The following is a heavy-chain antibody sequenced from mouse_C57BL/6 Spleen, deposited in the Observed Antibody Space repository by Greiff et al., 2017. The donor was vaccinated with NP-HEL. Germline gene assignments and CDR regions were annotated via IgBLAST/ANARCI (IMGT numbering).Heavy chain of an antibody. CDR3: ARKTVVALYAMDY. CDR1: GFTFSDSG. CDR2: ISSGRSTI. J-gene: IGHJ4*01. V-gene: IGHV5-17*01. Sequence: EVQLVESGGGLVKPGGSLKLSCAASGFTFSDSGMHWVRQAPEKGLEWVAYISSGRSTIYYADTVKGRFPISRDNAKNTLFLQMTSLRSEDTAMYYCARKTVVALYAMDYWGQGTSVTVSS. D-gene: IGHD1-1*01.